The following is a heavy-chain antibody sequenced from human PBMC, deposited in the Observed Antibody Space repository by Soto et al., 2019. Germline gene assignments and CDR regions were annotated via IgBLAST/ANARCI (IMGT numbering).Heavy chain of an antibody. Sequence: GGSLRLSCAASGFTVSSNYMSWVRQAPGKGLEWVSVIYSGGSTYYADSVKGRFTISRDNSENTLYLQMNSLRAEDTAVYYCARTCSGGTCSFDYWGQGTLVTAPQ. V-gene: IGHV3-66*01. CDR3: ARTCSGGTCSFDY. J-gene: IGHJ4*02. CDR1: GFTVSSNY. D-gene: IGHD2-15*01. CDR2: IYSGGST.